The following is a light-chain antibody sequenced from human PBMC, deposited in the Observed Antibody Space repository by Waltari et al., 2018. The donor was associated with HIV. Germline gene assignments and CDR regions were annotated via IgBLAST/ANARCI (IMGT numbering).Light chain of an antibody. J-gene: IGLJ2*01. CDR2: INN. V-gene: IGLV1-44*01. CDR3: AAWDDSLNGDVV. CDR1: SSDIGSHT. Sequence: QSVLTQPPSASGTPGQRVTISCSGSSSDIGSHTVNWYQQLPGTAPRLLIYINNQRPSGVPDRFSGSKSGTSASLVISGLQSEDEADYFCAAWDDSLNGDVVFGGGTKLTVL.